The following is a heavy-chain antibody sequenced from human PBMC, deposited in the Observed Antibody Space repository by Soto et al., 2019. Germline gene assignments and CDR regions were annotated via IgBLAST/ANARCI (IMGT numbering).Heavy chain of an antibody. CDR2: ISSSSSYI. CDR1: GFTFSSYS. D-gene: IGHD4-4*01. Sequence: PGGSLRLSCAASGFTFSSYSMNWVRQAPGKGLEWVSSISSSSSYIYYADSVKGRFTISRDNAKNSLYLQMNSLRAEDTAVYYCARDRTDYSNYPGYWGQGTLVTVSS. J-gene: IGHJ4*02. V-gene: IGHV3-21*01. CDR3: ARDRTDYSNYPGY.